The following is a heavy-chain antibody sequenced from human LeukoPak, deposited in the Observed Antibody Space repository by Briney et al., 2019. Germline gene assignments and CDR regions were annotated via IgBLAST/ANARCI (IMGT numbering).Heavy chain of an antibody. CDR3: ARGFDY. Sequence: GGSLRLSCVTSEFTFINYSFNWVRQTPGKGLEWISYISRSSSSIYYAGSVRGRFTISRDDDKKSVSLQMNSLRAEDTAVYYCARGFDYWGQGTLVTVSS. V-gene: IGHV3-48*01. J-gene: IGHJ4*02. CDR1: EFTFINYS. CDR2: ISRSSSSI.